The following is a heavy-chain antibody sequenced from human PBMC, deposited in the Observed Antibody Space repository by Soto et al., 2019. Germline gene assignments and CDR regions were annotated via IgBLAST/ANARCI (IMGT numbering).Heavy chain of an antibody. CDR2: ISGSGGST. D-gene: IGHD3-22*01. V-gene: IGHV3-23*01. Sequence: PGGSLRLSCAASGFTFSSYAMSWVRQAPGKGLEWVSAISGSGGSTYHADSVKGRFTISRDNSKNTLYLQMNSLRAEDTAVYYCAKVWDYYDSSGYPHDAFDIWGQGTMVTVSS. CDR3: AKVWDYYDSSGYPHDAFDI. CDR1: GFTFSSYA. J-gene: IGHJ3*02.